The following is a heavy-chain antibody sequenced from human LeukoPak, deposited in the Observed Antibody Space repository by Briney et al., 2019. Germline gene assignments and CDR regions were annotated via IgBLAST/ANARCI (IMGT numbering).Heavy chain of an antibody. J-gene: IGHJ4*02. Sequence: GGSLRLSCAASGFTFSSYGMHWVRQAPGKGLEWVAFIRYDGSNKYYADSVKGRFTISRDNSKNTLYLQMNSLRAEDTAVYYCAKNLVPRPPIAVAALDYWGQGTLVTVSS. CDR3: AKNLVPRPPIAVAALDY. CDR2: IRYDGSNK. D-gene: IGHD6-19*01. CDR1: GFTFSSYG. V-gene: IGHV3-30*02.